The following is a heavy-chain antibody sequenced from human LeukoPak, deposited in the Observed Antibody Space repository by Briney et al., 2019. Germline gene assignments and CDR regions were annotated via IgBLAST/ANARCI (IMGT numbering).Heavy chain of an antibody. V-gene: IGHV3-21*01. CDR2: ISSSSTYI. D-gene: IGHD5-18*01. CDR3: ARGFQVYSHGYLDN. J-gene: IGHJ4*02. Sequence: GGSLRLSCAASGFCFSSYTLNWVRQAPGKGLEGVSSISSSSTYIYYADSRKGRLTHSRDKEMNALYLQMNSLRAEDRAVYYCARGFQVYSHGYLDNWGQGALVTVSS. CDR1: GFCFSSYT.